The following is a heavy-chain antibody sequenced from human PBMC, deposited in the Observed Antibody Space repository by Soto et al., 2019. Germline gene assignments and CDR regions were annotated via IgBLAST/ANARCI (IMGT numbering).Heavy chain of an antibody. CDR1: GFTFSSYA. D-gene: IGHD3-10*01. V-gene: IGHV3-23*01. CDR2: MRGSGGSN. Sequence: EVQLLESGGGLVQPGGSLRLSCAASGFTFSSYAMSWVRQAPGKGLEWGSSMRGSGGSNQYADSVKGRFTISRDNSKKTLHLQMNSLRAEDTAVYYCAKERTYYYGSGSYHHYGMDVWGQGTTVTVSS. J-gene: IGHJ6*02. CDR3: AKERTYYYGSGSYHHYGMDV.